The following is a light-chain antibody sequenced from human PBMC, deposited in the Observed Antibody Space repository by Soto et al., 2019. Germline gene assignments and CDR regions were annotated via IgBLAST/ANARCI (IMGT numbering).Light chain of an antibody. V-gene: IGLV2-11*01. CDR2: DVS. J-gene: IGLJ1*01. Sequence: QSALTQPASVSGSPGQSITISCTGTRSDVGAHDYVSWYQQRPGKAPKLMIYDVSKRPSGVPDRFSGSKSGNTASLTISGLQTEDEADYYCCSYAGRYTYVFGTGTKLTVL. CDR1: RSDVGAHDY. CDR3: CSYAGRYTYV.